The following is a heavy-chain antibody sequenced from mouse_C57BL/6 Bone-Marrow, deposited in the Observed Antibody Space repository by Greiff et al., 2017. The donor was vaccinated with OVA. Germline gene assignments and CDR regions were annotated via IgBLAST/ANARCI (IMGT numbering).Heavy chain of an antibody. D-gene: IGHD3-2*02. Sequence: QVQLQQPGAELVRPGSSVKLSCKASGYTFTSYWMDWVKQRPGQGLEWIGNIYPSDSETHYNQKFKDKATLTVDKSSSTAYMQLSSLTSDDSAVYYCARDSSGYLDYWGQGTTLTVSS. CDR2: IYPSDSET. V-gene: IGHV1-61*01. J-gene: IGHJ2*01. CDR1: GYTFTSYW. CDR3: ARDSSGYLDY.